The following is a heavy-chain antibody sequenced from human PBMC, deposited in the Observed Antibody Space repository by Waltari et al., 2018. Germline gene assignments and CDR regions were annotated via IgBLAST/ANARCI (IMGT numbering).Heavy chain of an antibody. V-gene: IGHV3-73*01. CDR3: SGGEVTGTDF. Sequence: EVQVVGSGGGLVQQGGSWQLVCATSGFSLGGSSIHWVRQASGKGLEWVGRIRREPYNYATAYSASVKGRFTISRDDSKNTAFLQMNSLMTEDTAVYYCSGGEVTGTDFWGQGTLVTVSS. J-gene: IGHJ4*02. D-gene: IGHD6-19*01. CDR1: GFSLGGSS. CDR2: IRREPYNYAT.